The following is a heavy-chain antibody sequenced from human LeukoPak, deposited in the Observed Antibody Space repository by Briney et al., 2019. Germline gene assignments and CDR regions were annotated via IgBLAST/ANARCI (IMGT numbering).Heavy chain of an antibody. CDR2: ISGGGERT. Sequence: QPGGSLRLSCAASGIGFSNTAMNWARQSPGRGLEWVSAISGGGERTFYADSVKGRFTISRDNSKNMVYLQMNSLRADDTAIYYCGKDGGQYSSGPEFDPRGQGALVTVSS. CDR1: GIGFSNTA. D-gene: IGHD6-19*01. V-gene: IGHV3-23*01. CDR3: GKDGGQYSSGPEFDP. J-gene: IGHJ5*02.